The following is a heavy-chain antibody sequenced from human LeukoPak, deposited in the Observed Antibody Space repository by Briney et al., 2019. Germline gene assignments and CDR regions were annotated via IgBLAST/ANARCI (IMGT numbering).Heavy chain of an antibody. V-gene: IGHV3-23*01. Sequence: GGSLRLSCAASGFTSSSYAMSWVRQAPGKGLEWVSAISGSGGSTYYADSVKGRFTISRDNSKNTLYLQMNSLRAEDTAVYYCAKKIMVRGEVDYWGQGTLVTVSS. D-gene: IGHD3-10*01. CDR2: ISGSGGST. CDR1: GFTSSSYA. J-gene: IGHJ4*02. CDR3: AKKIMVRGEVDY.